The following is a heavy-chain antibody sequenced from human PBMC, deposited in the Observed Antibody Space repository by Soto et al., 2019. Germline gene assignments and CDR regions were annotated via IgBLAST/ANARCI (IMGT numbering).Heavy chain of an antibody. D-gene: IGHD6-13*01. Sequence: PSDTLSLTCTVSGDSISSSYWSWIRQSPGKGLEWIGYIYYSGSTNYNASLKSRVTISVDTSKNQFSLKLSSVTAADTAVYYCARRWGATGTKWFDPWGQGTLVTVSS. J-gene: IGHJ5*02. CDR3: ARRWGATGTKWFDP. V-gene: IGHV4-59*08. CDR2: IYYSGST. CDR1: GDSISSSY.